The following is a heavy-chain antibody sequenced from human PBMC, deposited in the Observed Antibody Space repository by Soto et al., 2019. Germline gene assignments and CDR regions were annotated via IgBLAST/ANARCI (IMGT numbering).Heavy chain of an antibody. Sequence: EVQLVESGGGLVKPGGSQRLSCAASGFTFSSYSMNWVRQAPGKGLEWVSSISSSSSYIYYADSVKGRFTISRDNAKNSLYLQMNSLRAEDTAVYYCARDGSDYYDIYYYYGMDVWGQGTTVTVSS. J-gene: IGHJ6*02. D-gene: IGHD3-22*01. CDR3: ARDGSDYYDIYYYYGMDV. CDR2: ISSSSSYI. V-gene: IGHV3-21*01. CDR1: GFTFSSYS.